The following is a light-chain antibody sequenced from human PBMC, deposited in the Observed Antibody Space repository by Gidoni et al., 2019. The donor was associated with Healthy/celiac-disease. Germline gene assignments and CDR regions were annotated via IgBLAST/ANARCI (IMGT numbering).Light chain of an antibody. CDR1: QDISNY. V-gene: IGKV1-33*01. Sequence: DIQRTQSPAALSASVGDRATITCQASQDISNYLYWYQQKPGKAPKLLIYDASNLETGVPSRFSGSGSGTDFTFTISSLQPEDIATYYCQQYDNLRITFGQGTRLEIK. CDR3: QQYDNLRIT. J-gene: IGKJ5*01. CDR2: DAS.